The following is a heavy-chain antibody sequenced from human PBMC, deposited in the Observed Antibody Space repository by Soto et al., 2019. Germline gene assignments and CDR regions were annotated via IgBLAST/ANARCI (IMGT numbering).Heavy chain of an antibody. CDR2: ISSSSSYT. CDR3: ARGIKYGDYSRWFDP. J-gene: IGHJ5*02. Sequence: PGGSLRLSCAASGFTFSDYYMSWIRQAPGKGLEWVSYISSSSSYTNYADSVKGRFTISRGNAKNSLYLQMNSLRAEDTAVYYCARGIKYGDYSRWFDPWGPGTLVTVSS. V-gene: IGHV3-11*05. CDR1: GFTFSDYY. D-gene: IGHD4-17*01.